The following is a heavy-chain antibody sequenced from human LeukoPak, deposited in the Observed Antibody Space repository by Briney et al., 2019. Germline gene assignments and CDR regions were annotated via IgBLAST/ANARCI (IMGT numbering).Heavy chain of an antibody. CDR3: AGFDFWSGYPFDP. Sequence: GGSLRLSCAASGFTFSSYWMSWVRQAPGKGLEWVANIKQDGSEKYYVDSVKGRFTISRDNAKNTLYLQMNSLRPEDTAVYYCAGFDFWSGYPFDPWGQGTLVTVSS. D-gene: IGHD3-3*01. CDR2: IKQDGSEK. CDR1: GFTFSSYW. V-gene: IGHV3-7*01. J-gene: IGHJ5*02.